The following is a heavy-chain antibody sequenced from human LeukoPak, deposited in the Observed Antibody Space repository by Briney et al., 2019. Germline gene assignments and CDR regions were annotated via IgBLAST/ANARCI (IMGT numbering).Heavy chain of an antibody. V-gene: IGHV4-4*07. CDR1: GGSISSYY. Sequence: LSETLSLTCTVSGGSISSYYWSWIRQPAGKGLEWIGRIYTSGSTNYNPSLKSRVTMSVDTSKNQFSLKLSSVTAADTAVYYCARDRYDFWSGYSDYWGQGTLVTVSS. CDR2: IYTSGST. CDR3: ARDRYDFWSGYSDY. D-gene: IGHD3-3*01. J-gene: IGHJ4*02.